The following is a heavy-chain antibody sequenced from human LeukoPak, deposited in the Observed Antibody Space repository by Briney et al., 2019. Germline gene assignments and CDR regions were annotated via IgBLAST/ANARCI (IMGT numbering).Heavy chain of an antibody. D-gene: IGHD2-2*01. J-gene: IGHJ4*02. CDR2: INPSGGST. CDR1: GYTFTGYY. Sequence: ASVKVSCKASGYTFTGYYMHWVRQAPGQGLEWMGIINPSGGSTSYAQKFQGRVTMTRDTSTSTVYMELSSLRSEDTAVYYCARGGSIVVVPAASFDYWGQGTLVTVSS. V-gene: IGHV1-46*01. CDR3: ARGGSIVVVPAASFDY.